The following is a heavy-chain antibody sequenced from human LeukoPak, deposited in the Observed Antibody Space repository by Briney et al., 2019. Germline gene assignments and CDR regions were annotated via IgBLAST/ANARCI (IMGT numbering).Heavy chain of an antibody. V-gene: IGHV3-30*02. J-gene: IGHJ5*01. CDR1: GFNFSNYG. CDR2: IRYDGSNK. CDR3: TRRDCSSNDCYDADS. D-gene: IGHD2-2*01. Sequence: PGGSLRLSCAASGFNFSNYGMHWVRQAPGQGLEWVALIRYDGSNKYYTDSAKGRFTISRDNSKNTLYLQMNSLRTEDTAVYYCTRRDCSSNDCYDADSWGHGTLVTVSS.